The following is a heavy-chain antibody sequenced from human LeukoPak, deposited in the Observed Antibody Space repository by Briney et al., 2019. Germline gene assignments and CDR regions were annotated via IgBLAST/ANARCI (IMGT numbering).Heavy chain of an antibody. D-gene: IGHD6-19*01. J-gene: IGHJ4*02. CDR1: GFTFSSYS. CDR3: ARGPLPHQYSSGWHVYYFDY. V-gene: IGHV3-21*01. CDR2: ISSSSSYI. Sequence: SGGSLRLSCAASGFTFSSYSMNWVRQAPGKGLEWVSSISSSSSYIYYADSVKGRFTISRDNAKNSLYLQMNSLRAEDTAVYYCARGPLPHQYSSGWHVYYFDYWGQGTLVTVSS.